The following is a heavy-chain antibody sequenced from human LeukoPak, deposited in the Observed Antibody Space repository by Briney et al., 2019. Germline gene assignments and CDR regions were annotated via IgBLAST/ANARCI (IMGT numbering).Heavy chain of an antibody. Sequence: GGSLRLSCAASGFTFSSYSMNWVRQAPGKGLEWVSSISSSSSYIYYADSVKGRFTISRDNAKNSLYLQMNSLRAEDTAVYYCARTYYYDSSGYPPPDYWGQGTLVTVSS. CDR2: ISSSSSYI. CDR3: ARTYYYDSSGYPPPDY. J-gene: IGHJ4*02. D-gene: IGHD3-22*01. V-gene: IGHV3-21*01. CDR1: GFTFSSYS.